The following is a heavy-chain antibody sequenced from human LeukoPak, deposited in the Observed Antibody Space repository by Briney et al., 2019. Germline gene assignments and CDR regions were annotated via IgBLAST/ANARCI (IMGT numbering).Heavy chain of an antibody. CDR1: GFTFSSYA. V-gene: IGHV3-53*01. Sequence: PGGSLRLSCAASGFTFSSYAMSWVRQAPGKGLEWVSVIYSGGSTYYADSVKGRFTISRDNSKNTLYLQMNSLRAEDTAVYYCARASYYSDFDYWGQGTLVTVSS. D-gene: IGHD3-10*01. CDR3: ARASYYSDFDY. CDR2: IYSGGST. J-gene: IGHJ4*02.